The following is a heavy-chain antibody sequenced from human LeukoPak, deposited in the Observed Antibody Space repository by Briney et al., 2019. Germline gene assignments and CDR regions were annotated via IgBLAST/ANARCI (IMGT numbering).Heavy chain of an antibody. CDR3: ARMGYSSGWGQNWFDP. Sequence: SETLSLTCTVSGGSISSYYWSWIRQPAGKGLEWIGRIYTSGSTNYNPSLKSRVTMSVDTSKNQFPLKLSSVTAADTAVYYCARMGYSSGWGQNWFDPWGQGTLVTVSS. J-gene: IGHJ5*02. CDR2: IYTSGST. CDR1: GGSISSYY. D-gene: IGHD6-19*01. V-gene: IGHV4-4*07.